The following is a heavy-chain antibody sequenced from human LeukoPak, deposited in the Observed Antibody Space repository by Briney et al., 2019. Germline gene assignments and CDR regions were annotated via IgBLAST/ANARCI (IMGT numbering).Heavy chain of an antibody. V-gene: IGHV3-30*02. Sequence: GGSLRLSCAASGFTFSSYGMHWVRQAPGKGLEWVAFIRNDGTIKYYADSVKGRFTISRDNSKSTLYLQMNSLRAEDTAVYYCARDKNYWGRGTLVTVSS. J-gene: IGHJ4*02. CDR1: GFTFSSYG. CDR2: IRNDGTIK. CDR3: ARDKNY.